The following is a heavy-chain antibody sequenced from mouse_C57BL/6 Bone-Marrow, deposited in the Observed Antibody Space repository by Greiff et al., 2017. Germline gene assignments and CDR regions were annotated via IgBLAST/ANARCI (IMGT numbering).Heavy chain of an antibody. V-gene: IGHV1-69*01. CDR3: ARLSMITTLFDY. CDR2: IDPSDGYT. D-gene: IGHD2-4*01. J-gene: IGHJ2*01. CDR1: GSTLPNTC. Sequence: QVQLQQPVAELVMPGASVKLSCTASGSTLPNTCRHWVKQRPEQGLGWTGRIDPSDGYTNYTHKFKGKSTLTVDKSSSTAYMQLSSLTSEDSAVYYCARLSMITTLFDYWGQGTTLTVSS.